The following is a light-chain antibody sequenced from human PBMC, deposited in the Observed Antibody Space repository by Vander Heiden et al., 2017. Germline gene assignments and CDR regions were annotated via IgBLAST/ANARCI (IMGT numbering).Light chain of an antibody. J-gene: IGLJ3*02. CDR3: CSYAGNNNWV. Sequence: QSALTQPPSASGSPGQSVTISCTGTSSDVGGYNYVSWYHQHPGKAPKVMIYEVSKRPSGVPDRFSGSKSGNTASLTVSGLQAEDEADYYCCSYAGNNNWVFGGGTKLTVL. CDR1: SSDVGGYNY. CDR2: EVS. V-gene: IGLV2-8*01.